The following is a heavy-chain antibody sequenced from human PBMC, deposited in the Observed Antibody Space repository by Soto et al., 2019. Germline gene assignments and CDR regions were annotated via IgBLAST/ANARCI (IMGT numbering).Heavy chain of an antibody. CDR2: ISSSSSTI. J-gene: IGHJ6*03. CDR1: GFTFSSNS. V-gene: IGHV3-48*01. Sequence: EVQLVESGGGLVQPGGSLRLSCAASGFTFSSNSMNWVRQAPGKGLEWVSYISSSSSTIYYADSVKGRFTISRDNAKNSLYLQMNSLRAEDTAVYYCARFPVRTTLPQYYYYYMDVWGKGTTVTVSS. D-gene: IGHD2-2*01. CDR3: ARFPVRTTLPQYYYYYMDV.